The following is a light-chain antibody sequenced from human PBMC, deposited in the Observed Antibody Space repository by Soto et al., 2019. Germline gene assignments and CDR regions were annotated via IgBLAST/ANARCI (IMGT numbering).Light chain of an antibody. V-gene: IGKV3-20*01. J-gene: IGKJ5*01. CDR1: QSVRSNH. CDR2: GAS. Sequence: EIVLLQSPDTLPLSPGERVTLSCRASQSVRSNHLAWYQQKPGQAPRPLMFGASIRATGIPDRFSGSGSGTDFTLTISRLEHEDFVVYYCQQYGTSPTTFGQGTRLDIK. CDR3: QQYGTSPTT.